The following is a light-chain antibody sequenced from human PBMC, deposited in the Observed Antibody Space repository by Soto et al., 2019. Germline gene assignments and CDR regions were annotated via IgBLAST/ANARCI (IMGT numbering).Light chain of an antibody. CDR3: QHYNNWPPVT. CDR1: QSVSSN. Sequence: EIVMTQSPATLSVSPGERATLSCRASQSVSSNLAWYQQKPGQAPRLLIYLASTRATGIPARFSGSGSGTAFTLTISSPQSEDFAVYYCQHYNNWPPVTFGKGTKLEIK. V-gene: IGKV3-15*01. J-gene: IGKJ2*01. CDR2: LAS.